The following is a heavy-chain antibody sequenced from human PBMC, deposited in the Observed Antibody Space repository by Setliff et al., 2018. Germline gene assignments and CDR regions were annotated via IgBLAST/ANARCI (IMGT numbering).Heavy chain of an antibody. J-gene: IGHJ3*02. CDR2: IYSGGST. CDR3: ARVIGDPDAFDI. V-gene: IGHV3-66*02. CDR1: GFTVGSHY. Sequence: GESLSLSCAASGFTVGSHYMSWVRQAPGRGLEGVSVIYSGGSTYYADSVKGRFTISRDHSKNTMYLQRNSLRAEDTAVYYCARVIGDPDAFDIWGQGTMVTVSS. D-gene: IGHD2-21*01.